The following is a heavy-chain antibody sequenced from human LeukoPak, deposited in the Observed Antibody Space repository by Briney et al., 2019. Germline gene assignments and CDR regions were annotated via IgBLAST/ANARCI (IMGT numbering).Heavy chain of an antibody. CDR1: GGSISSFY. CDR2: IFPSGST. J-gene: IGHJ3*02. V-gene: IGHV4-4*07. CDR3: ARWEDRLIGAFDI. Sequence: PPETLSLTCTVSGGSISSFYWSWIRQPAGKGLEWIGRIFPSGSTNYNPSLKSRVTMSVDTSRNQFSLKLSSVTAADTAVYYCARWEDRLIGAFDIWGQGTMVTVSS. D-gene: IGHD1-26*01.